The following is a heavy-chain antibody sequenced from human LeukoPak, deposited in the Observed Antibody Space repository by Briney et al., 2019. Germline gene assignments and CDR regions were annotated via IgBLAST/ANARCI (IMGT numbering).Heavy chain of an antibody. CDR1: GFTFRSHS. CDR2: IHSGDSTT. CDR3: AIIGYNSRLDY. J-gene: IGHJ4*02. D-gene: IGHD5-24*01. Sequence: GGSLRLSWAASGFTFRSHSMNWVRQAQGKGLEWISYIHSGDSTTYYADSVKGRFTISRDNAKNSLYLQMNSLGAEDTAIYYCAIIGYNSRLDYWGQGILVTVSS. V-gene: IGHV3-48*04.